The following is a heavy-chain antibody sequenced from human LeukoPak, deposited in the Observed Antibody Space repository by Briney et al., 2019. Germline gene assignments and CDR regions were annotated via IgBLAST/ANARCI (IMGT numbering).Heavy chain of an antibody. J-gene: IGHJ4*02. V-gene: IGHV3-23*01. Sequence: GGSLRLSCAASGFTFSSYAMSWVRQAPGKGLEWVSAISGSGGSTYYADSVKGRFTISRDNSKNTLYLQMNSLRAEDTAVYYCARVRSSGWYYFDYWGQGTLVTVSS. CDR3: ARVRSSGWYYFDY. D-gene: IGHD6-19*01. CDR1: GFTFSSYA. CDR2: ISGSGGST.